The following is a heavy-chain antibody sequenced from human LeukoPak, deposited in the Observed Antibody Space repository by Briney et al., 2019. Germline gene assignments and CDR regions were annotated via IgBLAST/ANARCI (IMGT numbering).Heavy chain of an antibody. D-gene: IGHD1-1*01. CDR3: ARGGLELDY. CDR2: TYYKSKWYN. CDR1: GDSVSSNSAG. Sequence: SQTLSLTCAISGDSVSSNSAGWNWLRPSPSRGFEWLGRTYYKSKWYNDYAPSVKSRVTINPDTSKNQFSLQLNSVTPEDTAVYYCARGGLELDYWGQGTLVTVSS. V-gene: IGHV6-1*01. J-gene: IGHJ4*02.